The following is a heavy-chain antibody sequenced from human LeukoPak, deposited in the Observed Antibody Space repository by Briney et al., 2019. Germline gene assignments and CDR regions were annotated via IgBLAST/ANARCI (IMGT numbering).Heavy chain of an antibody. V-gene: IGHV3-43*02. CDR3: AKARWEPNFDY. J-gene: IGHJ4*02. CDR1: GFTFDDYA. Sequence: GGSLRFSCAASGFTFDDYAMHWVRQGPGKSLEWVSLINENGDIAYYGDSVRGRFTVSRDNAKNSLYLRMNSLTTEDTALYYCAKARWEPNFDYWGQGTLVTVSS. CDR2: INENGDIA. D-gene: IGHD1-26*01.